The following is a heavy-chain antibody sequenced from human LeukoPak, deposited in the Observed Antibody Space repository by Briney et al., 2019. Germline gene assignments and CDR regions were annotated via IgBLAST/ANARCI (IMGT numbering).Heavy chain of an antibody. D-gene: IGHD3-9*01. J-gene: IGHJ6*02. CDR3: AKLAPSRPNYYDILTGSYYYYYGMDV. Sequence: GGSLRLSCAASGFTFSSYAMSWVRQAPGKGLEWVSAISGSGGSTYYADSVKGRFTISRDNSKNTLYLQMNSLRAEDTAVYYCAKLAPSRPNYYDILTGSYYYYYGMDVWGQGTTVTVSS. CDR2: ISGSGGST. CDR1: GFTFSSYA. V-gene: IGHV3-23*01.